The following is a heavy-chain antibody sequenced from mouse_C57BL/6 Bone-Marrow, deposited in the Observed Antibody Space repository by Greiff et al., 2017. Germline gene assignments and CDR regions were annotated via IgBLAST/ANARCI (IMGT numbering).Heavy chain of an antibody. J-gene: IGHJ2*01. CDR3: ALYDCYPYYCDY. CDR1: GYTFTSYW. D-gene: IGHD2-3*01. Sequence: VQLQQPGAELVKPGASVKLSCKASGYTFTSYWMHWVKQRPGHGLEWIGMIHPNSGSTNYNEKFKSKATLTVDNATSTAYMQLSSLTSEDSAVYYCALYDCYPYYCDYWGQGTTLTVSS. V-gene: IGHV1-64*01. CDR2: IHPNSGST.